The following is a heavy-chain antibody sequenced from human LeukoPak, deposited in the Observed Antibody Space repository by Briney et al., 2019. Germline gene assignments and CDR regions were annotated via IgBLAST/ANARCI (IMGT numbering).Heavy chain of an antibody. D-gene: IGHD6-13*01. CDR1: GVSISSSSYY. Sequence: SETLSLTCTVSGVSISSSSYYWGWIRQPPGKGLEWIGSIYYSGSTYYNPSLKSRVTISVDTSKNQFSLKLSSVTAADTAVYYCARVAAAPYNWFDPWGQGTLVTVSS. CDR3: ARVAAAPYNWFDP. J-gene: IGHJ5*02. V-gene: IGHV4-39*07. CDR2: IYYSGST.